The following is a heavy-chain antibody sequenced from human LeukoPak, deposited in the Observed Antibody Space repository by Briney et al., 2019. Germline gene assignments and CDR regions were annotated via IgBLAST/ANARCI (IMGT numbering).Heavy chain of an antibody. CDR3: VRDMGYGSGSFTYYFYFDL. CDR2: IFRSGDYT. D-gene: IGHD3-10*01. Sequence: GGSLRLSCAASAFTFSDYSMNWVRQAPGKGLEWVSSIFRSGDYTYYADSVKGRFTISRDNAKDSLYLQMDSLRAEDTAVYYCVRDMGYGSGSFTYYFYFDLWGRGTLVTVSS. V-gene: IGHV3-21*01. CDR1: AFTFSDYS. J-gene: IGHJ2*01.